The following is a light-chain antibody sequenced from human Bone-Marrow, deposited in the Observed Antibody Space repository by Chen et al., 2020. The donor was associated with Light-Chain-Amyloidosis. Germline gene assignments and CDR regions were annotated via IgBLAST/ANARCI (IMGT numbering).Light chain of an antibody. CDR2: RDT. CDR1: DLPTKY. CDR3: ESADSSGTDEVI. J-gene: IGLJ2*01. V-gene: IGLV3-25*03. Sequence: SYELTQPPSVSVSPGQTARITCSGADLPTKYAYWYQQKPGQAAVLVIHRDTERPSGISERFSGSSTGTTVTVTITGGQAEGEADYQCESADSSGTDEVIVGGGTKLTVL.